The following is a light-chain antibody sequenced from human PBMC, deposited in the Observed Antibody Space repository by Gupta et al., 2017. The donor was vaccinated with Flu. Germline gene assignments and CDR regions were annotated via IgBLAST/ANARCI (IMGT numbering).Light chain of an antibody. CDR2: EVT. CDR3: SSYTSMATVI. CDR1: SDDIGFYDY. Sequence: QSALTQPASVSGSPGQSITIPCTGSSDDIGFYDYVSWFQQHPGKAPKIVIFEVTKRPSGSSDRFSGSKSGNTASLTISGVQPEDEDDYHCSSYTSMATVIFGGGTKLTVL. J-gene: IGLJ2*01. V-gene: IGLV2-14*03.